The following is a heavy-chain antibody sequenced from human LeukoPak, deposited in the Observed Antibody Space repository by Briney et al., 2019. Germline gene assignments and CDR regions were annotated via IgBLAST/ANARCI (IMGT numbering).Heavy chain of an antibody. J-gene: IGHJ3*02. D-gene: IGHD6-6*01. Sequence: PSETLSLTCAVSGYSISSGYYWGWIRQPPGKGLEWIGEINHSGSTNYNPSLKSRVTISVDTSKNQFSLKLSSVTAADTAVYYCAIEYSSSSLDAFDIWGQGTMVTVSS. V-gene: IGHV4-38-2*02. CDR2: INHSGST. CDR1: GYSISSGYY. CDR3: AIEYSSSSLDAFDI.